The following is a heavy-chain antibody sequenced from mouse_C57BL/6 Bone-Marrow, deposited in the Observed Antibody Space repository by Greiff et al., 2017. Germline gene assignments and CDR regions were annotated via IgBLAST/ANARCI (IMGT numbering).Heavy chain of an antibody. D-gene: IGHD2-3*01. CDR3: TRDGDGYYGGYCDV. CDR1: GFTFSSYA. CDR2: ISSGGDYI. Sequence: EVHLVESGEGLVKPGGSLKLSCAASGFTFSSYAMSWVRQTPEKRLEWVAYISSGGDYIYYADTVKGRFTISRDNARNTLYLQMSSLKSEDTAMYYCTRDGDGYYGGYCDVWGTGTTVTVSS. V-gene: IGHV5-9-1*02. J-gene: IGHJ1*03.